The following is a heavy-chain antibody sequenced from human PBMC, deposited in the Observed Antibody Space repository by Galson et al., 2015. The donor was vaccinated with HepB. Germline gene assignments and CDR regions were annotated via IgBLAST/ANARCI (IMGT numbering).Heavy chain of an antibody. CDR1: GYNFTDG. CDR2: ISGDNGNT. D-gene: IGHD6-19*01. Sequence: SVKVSCKASGYNFTDGMSWVRQAPGQGLECMGWISGDNGNTRYAEKLQGRVSMTTDTATSTAYLELRSLRSDDMAVYYCATGRRSVWSFDYWGRGTLVTVSS. J-gene: IGHJ4*02. CDR3: ATGRRSVWSFDY. V-gene: IGHV1-18*03.